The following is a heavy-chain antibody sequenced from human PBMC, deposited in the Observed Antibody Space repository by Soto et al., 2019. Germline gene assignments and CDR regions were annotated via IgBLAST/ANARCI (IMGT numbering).Heavy chain of an antibody. CDR3: ARGDDFWSGYEESYYYYGMDV. CDR1: GYTFTGYD. CDR2: INPNSGGT. J-gene: IGHJ6*02. V-gene: IGHV1-2*04. Sequence: ASLKVSCKASGYTFTGYDMHWVRPAPGQGLEWMGWINPNSGGTNYAQKFQGWVTMTRDTSISTAYMELSRLRSDDTAVYYCARGDDFWSGYEESYYYYGMDVWGQGTTVTVSS. D-gene: IGHD3-3*01.